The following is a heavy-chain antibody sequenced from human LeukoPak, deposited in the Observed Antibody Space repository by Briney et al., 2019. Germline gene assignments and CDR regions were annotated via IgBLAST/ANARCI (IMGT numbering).Heavy chain of an antibody. CDR2: INHSGST. D-gene: IGHD2-2*01. V-gene: IGHV4-34*01. CDR1: GGSFSGYY. J-gene: IGHJ4*02. CDR3: AREPFYQPLLTYYFDY. Sequence: PSETLSLTCAVYGGSFSGYYWSWIRQPPGKGLEWIGEINHSGSTNYNPSLKSRVTISVETSKNQFSLKLSSVTAADTAVYYCAREPFYQPLLTYYFDYWGQGTLVTVSS.